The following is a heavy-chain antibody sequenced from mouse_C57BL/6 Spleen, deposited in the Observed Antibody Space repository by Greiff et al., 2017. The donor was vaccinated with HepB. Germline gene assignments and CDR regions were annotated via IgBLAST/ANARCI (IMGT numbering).Heavy chain of an antibody. V-gene: IGHV1-52*01. CDR2: IDPSDSET. D-gene: IGHD2-4*01. Sequence: QVQLQQSGAELVRPGSSVKLSCKASGYTFTSYWMHWVKQRPIQGLEWIGNIDPSDSETHYNQKFKDKATLTVDKSSSTAYMQLSSLTSEDSAVYYCARRSYDYDGFDYWGQGTTLTVSS. J-gene: IGHJ2*01. CDR3: ARRSYDYDGFDY. CDR1: GYTFTSYW.